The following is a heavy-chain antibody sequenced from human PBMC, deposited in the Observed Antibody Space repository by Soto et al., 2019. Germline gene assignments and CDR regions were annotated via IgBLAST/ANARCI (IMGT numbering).Heavy chain of an antibody. CDR1: GFNFSSYA. D-gene: IGHD3-22*01. CDR3: ATADTFYYYDSSGHLSHFDD. Sequence: GGSLRLSCAASGFNFSSYAMSWVRQAPGKGLEWVSAISGSGGSTYYADSVKGRFTISRDNSKNTLYLQMNSLRAEDTAVYYCATADTFYYYDSSGHLSHFDDWGQGTLVTVSS. J-gene: IGHJ4*02. CDR2: ISGSGGST. V-gene: IGHV3-23*01.